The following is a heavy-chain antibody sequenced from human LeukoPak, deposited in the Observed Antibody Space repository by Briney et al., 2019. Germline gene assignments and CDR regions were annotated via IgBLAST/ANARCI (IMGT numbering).Heavy chain of an antibody. CDR2: ISYDGSNK. D-gene: IGHD6-19*01. Sequence: PGGSLRLSCAASGFTFSSYWMSWVRQAPGKGLEWVAVISYDGSNKYYADSVKGRFTISRDNSKNTLYLQMNSLRAEDTAVYYCARNSIAVAGYFQHWGQGTLVTVSS. J-gene: IGHJ1*01. CDR1: GFTFSSYW. CDR3: ARNSIAVAGYFQH. V-gene: IGHV3-30-3*01.